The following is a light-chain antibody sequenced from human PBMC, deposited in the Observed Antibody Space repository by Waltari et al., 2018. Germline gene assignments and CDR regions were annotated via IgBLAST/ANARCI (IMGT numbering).Light chain of an antibody. CDR3: NSRDSSGNHLVV. J-gene: IGLJ2*01. CDR1: SLRSYY. CDR2: GKN. Sequence: SSELTQDPAVSVALGQTVRITCQGASLRSYYATWYQQKPGQAPVLFIYGKNHRPSCVPDQFSVSSAGNTASLTITGAQAEDEADYYCNSRDSSGNHLVVFGGGTKLTVL. V-gene: IGLV3-19*01.